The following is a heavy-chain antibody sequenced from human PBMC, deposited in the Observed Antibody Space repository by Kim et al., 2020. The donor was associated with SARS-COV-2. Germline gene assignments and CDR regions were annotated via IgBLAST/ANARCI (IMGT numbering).Heavy chain of an antibody. V-gene: IGHV1-18*01. CDR1: GYTFTSYG. J-gene: IGHJ4*02. D-gene: IGHD6-19*01. Sequence: ASVKVSCKASGYTFTSYGISWVRQAPGQGLEWMGWISAYNGNTNYAQKLQGRVTMTTDTSTSTAYMELRSLRSDDTAVYYCARGGCLYSIGWYTVRVNYPLLDYGGQGPVVTVSS. CDR3: ARGGCLYSIGWYTVRVNYPLLDY. CDR2: ISAYNGNT.